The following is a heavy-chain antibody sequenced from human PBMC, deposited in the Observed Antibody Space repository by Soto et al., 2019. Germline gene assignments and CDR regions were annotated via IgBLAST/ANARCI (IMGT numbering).Heavy chain of an antibody. Sequence: SETLSLTCTVSGGSIDSGGYYWNWIRQFPGKGLEWMGSIYFSGSTYYNPSLKSRLNTSIDTSQNQFSLQLSSVTAADTAINYCARDSRSDSSGWCLYYYNGLDVWGQGTPVTVSS. CDR3: ARDSRSDSSGWCLYYYNGLDV. J-gene: IGHJ6*02. D-gene: IGHD6-19*01. V-gene: IGHV4-31*03. CDR1: GGSIDSGGYY. CDR2: IYFSGST.